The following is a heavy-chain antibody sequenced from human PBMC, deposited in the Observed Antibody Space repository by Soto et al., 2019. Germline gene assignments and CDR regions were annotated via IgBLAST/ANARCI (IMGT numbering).Heavy chain of an antibody. CDR2: ISGSAGST. J-gene: IGHJ3*02. CDR3: ATATSSWGGDALHI. CDR1: GFTFSSYA. V-gene: IGHV3-23*01. D-gene: IGHD6-13*01. Sequence: EVQLLESGGGLVQPGGSLRLSCAASGFTFSSYAMSWVRQAPGKGLEWVSVISGSAGSTYDADSVKGRFTISRDNSKNTLYLQMNSLRAEDTAVYYCATATSSWGGDALHIWGQGTMVTVS.